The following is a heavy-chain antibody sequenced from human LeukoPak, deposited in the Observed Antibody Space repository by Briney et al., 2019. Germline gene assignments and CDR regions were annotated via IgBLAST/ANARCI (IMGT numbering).Heavy chain of an antibody. CDR1: GGTFSSYA. CDR3: ARDGYSYGLGIYA. D-gene: IGHD5-18*01. CDR2: IIPIFGTA. V-gene: IGHV1-69*01. J-gene: IGHJ5*02. Sequence: ASVKVSCKASGGTFSSYAISWVRQAPGQGLEWMGGIIPIFGTANYAQKFQGRVTITADESTSTAYMELSSLRSEDTAVYYCARDGYSYGLGIYAWGQGTLVTVSS.